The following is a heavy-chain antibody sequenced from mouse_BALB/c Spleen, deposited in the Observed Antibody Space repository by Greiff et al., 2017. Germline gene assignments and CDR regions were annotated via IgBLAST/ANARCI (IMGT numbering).Heavy chain of an antibody. V-gene: IGHV5-6-4*01. Sequence: VQLKESGGGLVKPGGSLKLSCAASGFTFSSYTMSWVRQTPEKRLEWVATISSGGSYTYYPDSVKGRFTISRDNAKNTLYLQMSSLKSEDTAMYYCTRVYNWYFDVWGAGTTVTVSS. J-gene: IGHJ1*01. CDR3: TRVYNWYFDV. CDR2: ISSGGSYT. CDR1: GFTFSSYT.